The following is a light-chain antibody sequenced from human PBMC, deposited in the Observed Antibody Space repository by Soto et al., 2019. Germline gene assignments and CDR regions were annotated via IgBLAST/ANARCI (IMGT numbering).Light chain of an antibody. V-gene: IGKV3-20*01. J-gene: IGKJ3*01. Sequence: EIGLTQSPGTLSLSPGERATLSCRASPSVSSRYLAWYQQTPGRAPRRLIYGASSRATGIPDRFSGSGSGTAFTLTIRRLEPEDFAVYCCHHYGNSPPFTFGPGTKVAIK. CDR3: HHYGNSPPFT. CDR2: GAS. CDR1: PSVSSRY.